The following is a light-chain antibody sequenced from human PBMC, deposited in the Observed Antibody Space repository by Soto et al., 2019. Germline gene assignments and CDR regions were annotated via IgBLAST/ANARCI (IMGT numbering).Light chain of an antibody. CDR3: HQYGSAPFT. CDR1: QGVSANS. CDR2: GAF. J-gene: IGKJ3*01. Sequence: EIVLTQSPGTLSLSPGDRATLSCRASQGVSANSLVWYQHKVGQAPRLLIYGAFSRATGIPDRFSGNGSETDFTLTISRLEPEDFAVYFCHQYGSAPFTFGPGTKVDIK. V-gene: IGKV3-20*01.